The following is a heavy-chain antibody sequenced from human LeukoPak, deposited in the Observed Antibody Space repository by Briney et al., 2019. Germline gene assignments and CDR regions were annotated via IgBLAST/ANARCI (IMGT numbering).Heavy chain of an antibody. CDR2: SNPNSGDT. CDR1: GYIFTGYY. V-gene: IGHV1-2*02. J-gene: IGHJ4*02. CDR3: ARVRYRLAGTYIDY. Sequence: ASVKVSCKASGYIFTGYYMHWVRQAPGQGLEWMGWSNPNSGDTNYAQKFQGRVTMTREPSISTAYMELSRLRSDDTAVYYCARVRYRLAGTYIDYWGQGTLVTV. D-gene: IGHD1-7*01.